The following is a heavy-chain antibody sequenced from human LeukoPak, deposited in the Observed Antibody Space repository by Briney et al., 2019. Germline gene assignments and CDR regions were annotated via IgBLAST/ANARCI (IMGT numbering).Heavy chain of an antibody. V-gene: IGHV4-39*01. Sequence: SETLSLTCAVSGGSISSNSYYWGWIRQPPGKGLEWIGSIYYSGSTYYNPSLKSRVTISVDTSKKQFSLKLSSVTAADTAVYYCARTRYYYNSRSYGAPYYFDYWGQGTLVTVSS. J-gene: IGHJ4*02. CDR3: ARTRYYYNSRSYGAPYYFDY. CDR1: GGSISSNSYY. D-gene: IGHD3-10*01. CDR2: IYYSGST.